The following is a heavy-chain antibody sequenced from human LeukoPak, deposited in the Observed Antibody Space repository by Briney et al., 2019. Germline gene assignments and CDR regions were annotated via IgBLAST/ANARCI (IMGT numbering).Heavy chain of an antibody. Sequence: PSETLSLTCAVYGGSFSGYYWSWIRQPPGKRLEWIWEISHTESTTYNPSLKSRVTISVDKSKNQFSLKLKSLTAADTAIYYCARGVSSGSYYNPFDSWGQGTLVTVSS. V-gene: IGHV4-34*01. CDR3: ARGVSSGSYYNPFDS. D-gene: IGHD1-26*01. J-gene: IGHJ4*02. CDR1: GGSFSGYY. CDR2: ISHTEST.